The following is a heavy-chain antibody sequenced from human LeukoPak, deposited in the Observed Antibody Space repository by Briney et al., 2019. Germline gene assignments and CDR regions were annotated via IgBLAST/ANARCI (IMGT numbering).Heavy chain of an antibody. Sequence: GGSLRLSCAASGFTFSNAWMSWVRQAPGKGLEWVGRIKSKTDGGTTDYAAPVKGRFTISRDDSKNTLYLQMNSLKTEDTAVYYCTTDRYYYGDYVRWFDPWGQGTLVTVSS. J-gene: IGHJ5*02. CDR3: TTDRYYYGDYVRWFDP. CDR1: GFTFSNAW. CDR2: IKSKTDGGTT. V-gene: IGHV3-15*01. D-gene: IGHD4-17*01.